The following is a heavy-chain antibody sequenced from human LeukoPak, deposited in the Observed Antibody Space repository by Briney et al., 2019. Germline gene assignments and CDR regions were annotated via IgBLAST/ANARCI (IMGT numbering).Heavy chain of an antibody. CDR2: IHYTGTT. Sequence: SETLSLTCTVSGGSISSYYWSWIRQPPGKGLEWIGLIHYTGTTNYNPSLKSRVTISGDTSKKQFSLKLTSVTAADTAVYYCARETSQKGAHYMDVWGKGTTVTISS. CDR3: ARETSQKGAHYMDV. CDR1: GGSISSYY. D-gene: IGHD3-16*01. V-gene: IGHV4-59*01. J-gene: IGHJ6*03.